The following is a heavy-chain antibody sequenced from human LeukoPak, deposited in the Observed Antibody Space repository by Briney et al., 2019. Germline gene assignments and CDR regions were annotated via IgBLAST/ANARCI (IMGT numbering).Heavy chain of an antibody. CDR1: GGTFSSYA. J-gene: IGHJ4*02. CDR2: IIPIFGTA. D-gene: IGHD5/OR15-5a*01. CDR3: ARGLSAATLFDY. Sequence: GASVKVSCKASGGTFSSYAISWVRQAPGQGLEWMGGIIPIFGTANYAQKFQGRVTITTDESTSTACMELSSLRSEDTAVYYCARGLSAATLFDYWGQGTLVTVSS. V-gene: IGHV1-69*05.